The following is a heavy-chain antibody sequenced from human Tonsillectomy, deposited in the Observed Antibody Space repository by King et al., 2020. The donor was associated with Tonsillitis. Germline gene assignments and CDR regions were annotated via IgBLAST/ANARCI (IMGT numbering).Heavy chain of an antibody. Sequence: QLVQSGAEVKKPGASVRLSCKTSGYTFTSYYMHWVRQAPGQGLEWMGIINPHDGTTTYAQKFQGRFTMARDTSTSTVYMDLSSLRSEDTAVYYCARVGGRWLEYYYFDYWGQGTLVIVSS. CDR3: ARVGGRWLEYYYFDY. J-gene: IGHJ4*02. CDR2: INPHDGTT. D-gene: IGHD5-24*01. CDR1: GYTFTSYY. V-gene: IGHV1-46*03.